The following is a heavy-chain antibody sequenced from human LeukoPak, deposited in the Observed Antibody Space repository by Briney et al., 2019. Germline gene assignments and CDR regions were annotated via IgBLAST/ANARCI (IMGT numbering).Heavy chain of an antibody. Sequence: PSETLSLTCTVSGYSISNGYYWGWVRQPPGKGLEWIGTIHHSGTTYYSPSLRSRVTTSVDTSKNQFSLSLSSVAAADTAVYYCARSYYDTRGRFDPWGQGTLVIVSS. CDR1: GYSISNGYY. J-gene: IGHJ5*02. V-gene: IGHV4-38-2*02. CDR2: IHHSGTT. D-gene: IGHD3-22*01. CDR3: ARSYYDTRGRFDP.